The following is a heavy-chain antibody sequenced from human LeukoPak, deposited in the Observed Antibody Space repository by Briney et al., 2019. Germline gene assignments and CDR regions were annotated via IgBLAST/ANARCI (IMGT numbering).Heavy chain of an antibody. CDR2: IIPILGIA. D-gene: IGHD1-26*01. Sequence: GASVKVSCRASGGTFSSYAISWVRQAPGQGLEWMGRIIPILGIANYAQKFQGRVTITADKSTSTAYMELSSLRSEDTAVYYCARGGGGAALVWEAFDIWGQGTMVTVSS. CDR1: GGTFSSYA. V-gene: IGHV1-69*04. J-gene: IGHJ3*02. CDR3: ARGGGGAALVWEAFDI.